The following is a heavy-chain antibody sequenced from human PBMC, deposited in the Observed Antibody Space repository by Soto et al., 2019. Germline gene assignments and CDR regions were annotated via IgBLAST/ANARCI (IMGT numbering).Heavy chain of an antibody. CDR1: GFTFSNAW. CDR2: IKSKTDGGTT. V-gene: IGHV3-15*01. J-gene: IGHJ4*02. D-gene: IGHD6-6*01. CDR3: ATGIAARPFYFDY. Sequence: GGSLRLSCAASGFTFSNAWMSWVRQDPGKGLEWVGRIKSKTDGGTTDYAAPVKGRFTISRDDSKNTLYLQMNSLKTEDTAVYYCATGIAARPFYFDYWGQGTLVTVSS.